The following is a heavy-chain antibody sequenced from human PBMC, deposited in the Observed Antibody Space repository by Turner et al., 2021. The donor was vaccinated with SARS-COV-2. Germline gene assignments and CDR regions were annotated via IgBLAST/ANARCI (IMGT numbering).Heavy chain of an antibody. D-gene: IGHD3-10*01. CDR1: GVTVSSNY. V-gene: IGHV3-53*01. CDR3: ARGGHYYYGLDV. CDR2: IYSGGST. Sequence: EVQLVESGGGLIQPGGSLRLSCAASGVTVSSNYMSWVRQAPGKGLEWVSVIYSGGSTFYSDSVKGRFIISRDNSKNTLYLQMNSLRAEDTAVYYCARGGHYYYGLDVWGQGTTVTVSS. J-gene: IGHJ6*02.